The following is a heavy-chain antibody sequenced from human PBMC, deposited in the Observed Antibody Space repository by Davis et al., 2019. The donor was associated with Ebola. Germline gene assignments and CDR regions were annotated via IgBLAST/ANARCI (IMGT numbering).Heavy chain of an antibody. D-gene: IGHD2-21*02. J-gene: IGHJ4*02. CDR3: ARDGGVYCGGDCFDY. CDR2: ISGSGGST. V-gene: IGHV3-23*01. Sequence: PGGSLRLSCAASGFTFSSYAMSWVRQAPGKGLEWVSAISGSGGSTYYADSVKGRFTISRDNSKNTLYLQMNSLRAEDTAVYYCARDGGVYCGGDCFDYWGQGTLVTVSS. CDR1: GFTFSSYA.